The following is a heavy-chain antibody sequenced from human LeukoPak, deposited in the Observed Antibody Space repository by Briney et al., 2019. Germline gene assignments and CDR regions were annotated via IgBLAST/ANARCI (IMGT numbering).Heavy chain of an antibody. D-gene: IGHD3-10*01. Sequence: SETPSLTCTVSGGSISSYYWTWIRQPPGKGLEWIGYIYYSGSTNYNPSLKSRVTISVDTSKNQFSLKLSSVTAADTAVYYCARVSVHGYSDYWGQGTLVTVSS. CDR1: GGSISSYY. CDR3: ARVSVHGYSDY. V-gene: IGHV4-59*01. CDR2: IYYSGST. J-gene: IGHJ4*02.